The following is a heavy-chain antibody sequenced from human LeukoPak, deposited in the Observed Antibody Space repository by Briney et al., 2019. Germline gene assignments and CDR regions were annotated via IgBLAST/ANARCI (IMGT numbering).Heavy chain of an antibody. V-gene: IGHV3-23*01. J-gene: IGHJ4*02. Sequence: PGGSLRLSCVASGFTFSSAAMTWVRQGPGKGLEWVSLISASGGSTYYADSVKGRFTISRDNSKNTVYLQMNSLRAEDTALYYCAKDIQGANWGQGTLVTVSS. D-gene: IGHD5-18*01. CDR2: ISASGGST. CDR3: AKDIQGAN. CDR1: GFTFSSAA.